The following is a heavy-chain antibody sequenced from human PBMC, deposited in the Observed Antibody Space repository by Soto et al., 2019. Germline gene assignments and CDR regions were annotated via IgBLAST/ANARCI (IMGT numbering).Heavy chain of an antibody. CDR2: IYYSGST. D-gene: IGHD6-13*01. CDR3: TRHEGGAAADRPLDY. Sequence: QLRLQESGPGLVKPSETLSLTCTVSGGSIRSSTYYWGWIRQPPGKGLEWIGSIYYSGSTHYNPSLMSRDASSVDPSPNQFALQLNSVTAADTAGYSCTRHEGGAAADRPLDYWGQRTLVTVSS. CDR1: GGSIRSSTYY. V-gene: IGHV4-39*01. J-gene: IGHJ4*02.